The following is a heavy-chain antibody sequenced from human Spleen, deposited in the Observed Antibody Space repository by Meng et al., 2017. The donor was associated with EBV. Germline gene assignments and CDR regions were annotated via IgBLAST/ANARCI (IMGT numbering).Heavy chain of an antibody. J-gene: IGHJ4*02. Sequence: QVHLQQWGAGLLXXXXXLXLTXAXXGESFTYYYWSWIRQSPGKGLEWIGSIYYSGNTYYNPSLKSRVTISVDTSKNQFSLRLSSVTAADTAVYYCARTPPRRTVGYYRPTRFDYWGQGSLVTVSS. CDR1: GESFTYYY. CDR3: ARTPPRRTVGYYRPTRFDY. D-gene: IGHD3-22*01. V-gene: IGHV4-34*02. CDR2: IYYSGNT.